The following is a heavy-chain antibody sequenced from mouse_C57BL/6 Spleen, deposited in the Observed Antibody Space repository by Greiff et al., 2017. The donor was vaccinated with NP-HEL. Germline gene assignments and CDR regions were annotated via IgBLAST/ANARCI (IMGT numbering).Heavy chain of an antibody. V-gene: IGHV5-9*01. CDR1: GFTFSSYT. Sequence: VESGGGLVKPGGSLKLSCAASGFTFSSYTMSWVRQTPEKRLEWVATISGGGGNTYYPDSVKGRFTISRDNAKNTLYLQMSSLRSEDTALYYCARHGYDGYYGYWGQGTTLTVSS. D-gene: IGHD2-3*01. J-gene: IGHJ2*01. CDR3: ARHGYDGYYGY. CDR2: ISGGGGNT.